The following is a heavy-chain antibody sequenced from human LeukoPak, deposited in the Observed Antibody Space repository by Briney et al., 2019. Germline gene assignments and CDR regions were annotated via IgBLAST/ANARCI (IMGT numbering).Heavy chain of an antibody. CDR2: ISSSGGTT. V-gene: IGHV3-48*03. CDR1: GFTFSSYA. CDR3: AREGLPYYYDSSGSSTYFDY. J-gene: IGHJ4*02. Sequence: GGSLRFSCAASGFTFSSYAMNWVRQAPGKGLEWVSYISSSGGTTYYADSVKGRFTISRDNAKNSLYLQMNSLRAEDTAVYYCAREGLPYYYDSSGSSTYFDYWGQAGLVTVSS. D-gene: IGHD3-22*01.